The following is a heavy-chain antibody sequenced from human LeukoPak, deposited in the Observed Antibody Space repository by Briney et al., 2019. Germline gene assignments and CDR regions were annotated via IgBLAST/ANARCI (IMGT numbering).Heavy chain of an antibody. J-gene: IGHJ4*02. CDR1: GYTFTSYD. V-gene: IGHV1-8*01. D-gene: IGHD6-6*01. CDR3: AIQRYSSSSGDFDY. Sequence: ASVKVSCKASGYTFTSYDINWVRQATGQGLEWMGWMNPNSGNTGYAQEFQGRVTMTRNTSTSTAYMELSSLRSEDTAVYYCAIQRYSSSSGDFDYWGQGTLVTVSS. CDR2: MNPNSGNT.